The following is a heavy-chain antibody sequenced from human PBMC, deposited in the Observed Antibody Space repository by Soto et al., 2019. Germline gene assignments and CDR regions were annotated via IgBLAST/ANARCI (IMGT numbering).Heavy chain of an antibody. CDR2: IYYSGST. CDR3: ARDGITGTMSFDY. D-gene: IGHD1-20*01. V-gene: IGHV4-31*03. J-gene: IGHJ4*02. Sequence: QVQLQESGPGLVKPSQTLSLTCTVSGGSISSGGYYWSWIRQHPGKGLEWIGYIYYSGSTYYNPYLKSRVTRSVHPSKNQFALKLSSVTAADTAGYYGARDGITGTMSFDYWGQGTLVTVSS. CDR1: GGSISSGGYY.